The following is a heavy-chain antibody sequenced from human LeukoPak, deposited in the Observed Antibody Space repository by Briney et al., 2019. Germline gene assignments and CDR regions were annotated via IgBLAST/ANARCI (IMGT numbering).Heavy chain of an antibody. CDR2: ISSSSSYI. CDR1: GFTFSSYS. CDR3: AKDDNWLQFES. D-gene: IGHD5-24*01. J-gene: IGHJ5*01. Sequence: GGSLRLSCAASGFTFSSYSMNWVRQAPGKGLEWVSSISSSSSYIYYADSVKGRFTISRDNAKNSLYLQMNSLRAEDTAVYYCAKDDNWLQFESWGQGTLVTVSS. V-gene: IGHV3-21*04.